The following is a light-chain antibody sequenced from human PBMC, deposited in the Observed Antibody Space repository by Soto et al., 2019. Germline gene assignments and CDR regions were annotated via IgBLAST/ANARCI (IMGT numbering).Light chain of an antibody. CDR1: STDVGAYNY. V-gene: IGLV2-14*01. CDR2: EVT. CDR3: SSYTGGSTYGV. J-gene: IGLJ3*02. Sequence: QSALTQPASVSGSPGQSITISCTGTSTDVGAYNYVSWYQQHPGKAPKLIIYEVTDRPSGVSDRFSGSKSGNTASLTISGLQAEDEADYHCSSYTGGSTYGVFGGGTKLTVL.